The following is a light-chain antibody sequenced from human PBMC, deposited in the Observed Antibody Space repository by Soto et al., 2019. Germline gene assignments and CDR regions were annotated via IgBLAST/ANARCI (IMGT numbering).Light chain of an antibody. CDR3: QQYGSSPPIFT. V-gene: IGKV3-20*01. J-gene: IGKJ3*01. Sequence: EIVLTQSPGTLSLSPGERATLSCRASQRVGSSYLVWYQQKPGQAPRLLIYGASTRATGIPDRFSGSGSGTDFTLTISRLEPEDFAVYYCQQYGSSPPIFTFGPGTNVDIK. CDR1: QRVGSSY. CDR2: GAS.